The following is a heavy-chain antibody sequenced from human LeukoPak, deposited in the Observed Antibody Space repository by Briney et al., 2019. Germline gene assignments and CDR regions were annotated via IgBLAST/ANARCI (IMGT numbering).Heavy chain of an antibody. CDR1: GFTFSSYG. Sequence: GGSLRLSCAASGFTFSSYGMHWVRQAPGKGLEWVAFIRYDGSNKYYADSVKGRFTISRDNSKNTLYLQMNSLRAEDTAVYYCAKGRMATTPLDYWGRGTLVTVSS. D-gene: IGHD5-24*01. CDR3: AKGRMATTPLDY. J-gene: IGHJ4*02. CDR2: IRYDGSNK. V-gene: IGHV3-30*02.